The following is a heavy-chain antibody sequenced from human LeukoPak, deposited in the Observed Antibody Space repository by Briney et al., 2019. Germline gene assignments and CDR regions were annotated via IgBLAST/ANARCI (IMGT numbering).Heavy chain of an antibody. CDR2: IYTSGST. D-gene: IGHD2-2*01. CDR3: AKTNIVVVPAVPRVDAFDI. Sequence: SQTLSLTCTVSGGSISSGSYYWSWIRQPAGKGLEWIGRIYTSGSTNYNPSLKSRVTISVDTSKNQFSLKLSSVTAADTAVYYCAKTNIVVVPAVPRVDAFDIWGQGTMVTVSS. CDR1: GGSISSGSYY. V-gene: IGHV4-61*02. J-gene: IGHJ3*02.